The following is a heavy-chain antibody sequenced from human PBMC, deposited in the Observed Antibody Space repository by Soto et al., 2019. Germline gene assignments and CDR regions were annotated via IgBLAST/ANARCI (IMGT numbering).Heavy chain of an antibody. CDR1: GGTFSSYT. D-gene: IGHD2-2*01. CDR3: ARGSGYCSSTSCYDSY. CDR2: IIPILGIA. V-gene: IGHV1-69*02. J-gene: IGHJ4*02. Sequence: GASVKVSCKASGGTFSSYTISWVRQAPGQGLEWMGRIIPILGIANYAQKFQGRVTITADKSTSTAYMELSSLGSEDTAVYYCARGSGYCSSTSCYDSYWGQGTLVTVSS.